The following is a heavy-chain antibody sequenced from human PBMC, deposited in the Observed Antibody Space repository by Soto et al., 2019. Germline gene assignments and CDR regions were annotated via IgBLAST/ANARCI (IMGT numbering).Heavy chain of an antibody. CDR2: INHSGIV. V-gene: IGHV4-34*01. CDR3: ARGHRLTTVRGVPLPPYSFSIDV. Sequence: QVQLQQWGAGLLKPSETLSLTCVVDGGSFSDYFWTWIRLPPGKGLEWIGEINHSGIVNYNPSLKFRVIMSLDTSKKLFSLQVTSVTAADTAVYFCARGHRLTTVRGVPLPPYSFSIDVWGKGNPVTVAS. J-gene: IGHJ6*03. D-gene: IGHD3-10*01. CDR1: GGSFSDYF.